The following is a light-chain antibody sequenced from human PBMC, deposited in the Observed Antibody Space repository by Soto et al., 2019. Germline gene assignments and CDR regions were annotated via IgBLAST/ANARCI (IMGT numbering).Light chain of an antibody. Sequence: NFMLTQPDSVSESPGKTVTISCTRSSGSIASNYVQWYQQRPGSSPTTVIYDDNQRPSGVPDRFSGSIDSSSNSASLTISGLKTEDEADYYCQSYDSSNPVVFGGGTKLTVL. J-gene: IGLJ2*01. CDR3: QSYDSSNPVV. CDR1: SGSIASNY. CDR2: DDN. V-gene: IGLV6-57*01.